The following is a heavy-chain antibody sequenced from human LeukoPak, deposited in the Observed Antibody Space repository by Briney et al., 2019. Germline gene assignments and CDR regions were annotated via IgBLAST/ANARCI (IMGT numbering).Heavy chain of an antibody. CDR3: ARGVDRAYYYGSGRNYFDY. V-gene: IGHV4-59*01. D-gene: IGHD3-10*01. Sequence: SETLSLTCTVSGGSISSYYWSWIRQPPGKGLEWIGYTYYSGSTNYNPSLKSRVTISVDTSKNQFSLKLSSVTAADTAVYYCARGVDRAYYYGSGRNYFDYWGQGTLVTVSS. CDR1: GGSISSYY. CDR2: TYYSGST. J-gene: IGHJ4*02.